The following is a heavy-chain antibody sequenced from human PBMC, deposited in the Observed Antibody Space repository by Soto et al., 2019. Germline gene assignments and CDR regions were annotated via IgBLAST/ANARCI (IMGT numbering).Heavy chain of an antibody. CDR2: ISGSGGST. Sequence: GRSLRLSCAASVFTFSSYAMSWVRQAPGKGLEWVSAISGSGGSTYYADSVKGRFTISRDNSKNTLYLQMNSLRAEDTAVYYCAKVNPYYESSGYFFDYWGQGTLVTVSS. CDR1: VFTFSSYA. J-gene: IGHJ4*02. CDR3: AKVNPYYESSGYFFDY. V-gene: IGHV3-23*01. D-gene: IGHD3-22*01.